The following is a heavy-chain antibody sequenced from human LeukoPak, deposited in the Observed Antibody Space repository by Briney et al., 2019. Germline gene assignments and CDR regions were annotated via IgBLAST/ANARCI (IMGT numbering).Heavy chain of an antibody. CDR2: IWYDGSNK. V-gene: IGHV3-33*06. CDR3: AKGAARSHFDY. Sequence: GGSLRLSCAASGFTFSSYGMHWVRQAPGKGLEWVAVIWYDGSNKYYADSVKGRFTISRDNSKNTLYLQMNSLRAEDTAVYYCAKGAARSHFDYWGQGTLVTVSS. CDR1: GFTFSSYG. D-gene: IGHD6-6*01. J-gene: IGHJ4*02.